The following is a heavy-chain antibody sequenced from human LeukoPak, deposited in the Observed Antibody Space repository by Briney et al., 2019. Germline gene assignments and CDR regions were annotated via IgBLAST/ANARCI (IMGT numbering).Heavy chain of an antibody. CDR3: ARGRYEFSAGMDV. CDR1: GFTVSGNY. V-gene: IGHV3-53*01. J-gene: IGHJ6*02. CDR2: IYIGGRT. D-gene: IGHD5-12*01. Sequence: GGSLRLSCAASGFTVSGNYMSWVRLAPGKGLECVSVIYIGGRTNYADSVRGRFTISRDNSKNTLYLQMNSLRAEDTAVYYCARGRYEFSAGMDVWGQGTTVTVSS.